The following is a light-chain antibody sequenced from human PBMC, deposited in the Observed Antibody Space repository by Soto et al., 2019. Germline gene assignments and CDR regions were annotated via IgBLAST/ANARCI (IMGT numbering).Light chain of an antibody. CDR1: QDISHY. J-gene: IGKJ1*01. Sequence: DVQMTQSPSSLTASVGDRVTFTCRASQDISHYLAWYQQRPGKVPKLLIYYAANLQLGVPSRFSGSGSGTDFTLTLSSLQPEDVGTYYCQQYTKDTPGTFGQGTKVDIK. CDR2: YAA. CDR3: QQYTKDTPGT. V-gene: IGKV1-27*01.